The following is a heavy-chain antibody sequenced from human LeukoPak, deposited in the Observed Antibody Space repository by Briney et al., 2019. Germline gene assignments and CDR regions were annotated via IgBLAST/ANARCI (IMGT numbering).Heavy chain of an antibody. CDR2: INPNSGGT. V-gene: IGHV1-2*02. CDR1: GYTFTSYG. D-gene: IGHD3-9*01. Sequence: ASVKVSCKASGYTFTSYGISWVRQAPGQGLEWMGWINPNSGGTNYAQKFQGRVTMTRDTSISTAYMELSRLRSDDTAVYYCARDLRYFDGFDYWGQGTLVTVSS. CDR3: ARDLRYFDGFDY. J-gene: IGHJ4*02.